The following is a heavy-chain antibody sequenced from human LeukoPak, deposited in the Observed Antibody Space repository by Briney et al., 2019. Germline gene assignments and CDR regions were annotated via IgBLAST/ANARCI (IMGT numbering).Heavy chain of an antibody. D-gene: IGHD6-19*01. J-gene: IGHJ2*01. CDR3: AKAGGSGWYHWYFDL. CDR1: GFTFSSYW. CDR2: INSDGRSI. Sequence: GGSLRLSCAASGFTFSSYWMHWVRQAPGKGLVWVARINSDGRSISYADSVKGRFTFSRDNAKNTLYLQMNSVRAEDTAVYYCAKAGGSGWYHWYFDLWGRGTLVTVSS. V-gene: IGHV3-74*01.